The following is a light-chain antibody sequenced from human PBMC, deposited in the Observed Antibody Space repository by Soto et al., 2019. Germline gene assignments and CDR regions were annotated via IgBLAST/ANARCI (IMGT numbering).Light chain of an antibody. CDR2: GAS. CDR1: QSVSSSY. CDR3: QQYSDSAWT. J-gene: IGKJ1*01. Sequence: EIVLTQSPGTLSLSPGERATLSCRASQSVSSSYLGWYQQKPGQAPRLLIFGASSRATGIPDRVSGSGSESDFTLTITRLEPEDFAVYYCQQYSDSAWTFGQGTRMEIK. V-gene: IGKV3-20*01.